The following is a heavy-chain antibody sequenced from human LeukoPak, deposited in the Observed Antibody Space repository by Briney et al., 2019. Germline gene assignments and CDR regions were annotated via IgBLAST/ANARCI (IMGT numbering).Heavy chain of an antibody. Sequence: PGGSLRLSCAASGFTFSTYAMSWVRQAPGKGLEWVSSFSVSGGSTYYADSVKGRFTISRDNSKNTLYLQNSLRAEDTAVYYCAKDLGMQVWFPLWGQGTLVTVSS. CDR3: AKDLGMQVWFPL. D-gene: IGHD5-18*01. CDR1: GFTFSTYA. V-gene: IGHV3-23*01. CDR2: FSVSGGST. J-gene: IGHJ4*02.